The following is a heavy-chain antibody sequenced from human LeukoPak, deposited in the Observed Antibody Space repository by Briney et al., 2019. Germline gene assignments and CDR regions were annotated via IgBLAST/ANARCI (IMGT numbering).Heavy chain of an antibody. Sequence: GSLRLSCAASGFTFSSYWMSWIRQPPGKGLEWIGEINHSGSTNYNPSLKSRVTISVDTSKNQFSLKLSSVTAADTAVYYCARDRGYSYFVWSQGTLVTVSS. J-gene: IGHJ4*02. CDR2: INHSGST. V-gene: IGHV4-34*01. CDR3: ARDRGYSYFV. D-gene: IGHD5-18*01. CDR1: GFTFSSYW.